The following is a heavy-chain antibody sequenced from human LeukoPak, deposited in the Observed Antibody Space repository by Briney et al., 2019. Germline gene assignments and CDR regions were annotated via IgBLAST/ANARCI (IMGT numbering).Heavy chain of an antibody. CDR1: GGSFSGYY. V-gene: IGHV4-34*01. CDR3: AREIIRFSSGWFDY. CDR2: INHSGST. J-gene: IGHJ4*02. Sequence: SETLSLTCAVYGGSFSGYYWSWIRQPPGKGLEWIGEINHSGSTNYNPSLKRRVTISVDTSKNQFSLKLSSVTAADTAVYYCAREIIRFSSGWFDYWGQGTLVTVSS. D-gene: IGHD6-19*01.